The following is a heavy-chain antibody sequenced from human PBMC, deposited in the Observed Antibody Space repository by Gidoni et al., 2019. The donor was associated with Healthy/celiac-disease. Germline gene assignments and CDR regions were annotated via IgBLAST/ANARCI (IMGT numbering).Heavy chain of an antibody. CDR2: INSDGSST. D-gene: IGHD4-17*01. V-gene: IGHV3-74*01. CDR3: ARVKFPEGDYGAFDI. Sequence: ELQLVESGGGLVQPGGSLSLSCPALGFIFCSSWMHWVRHAPGKGLVWVSRINSDGSSTSYADSVKGRFTISRDNAKNTLYLQMNSLRAEDTAVYYCARVKFPEGDYGAFDIWGQGTMVTVSS. CDR1: GFIFCSSW. J-gene: IGHJ3*02.